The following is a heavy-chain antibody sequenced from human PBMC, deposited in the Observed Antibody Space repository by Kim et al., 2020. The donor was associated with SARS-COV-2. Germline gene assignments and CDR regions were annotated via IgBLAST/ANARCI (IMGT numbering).Heavy chain of an antibody. D-gene: IGHD6-19*01. J-gene: IGHJ4*02. CDR3: AKALKTSTVPGTPSVDY. CDR1: GFTFNSYA. CDR2: ISDSGDRT. V-gene: IGHV3-23*01. Sequence: GGSLRLSCEASGFTFNSYAMSWVRQAPGKGLEWVSGISDSGDRTYADSVKGRFTISRDNSKNTLYLQMNSLRAEDTAVYYCAKALKTSTVPGTPSVDYWGQGTLVTVSS.